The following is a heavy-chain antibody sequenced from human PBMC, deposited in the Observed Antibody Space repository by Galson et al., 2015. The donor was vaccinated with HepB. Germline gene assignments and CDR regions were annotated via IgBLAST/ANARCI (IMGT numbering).Heavy chain of an antibody. Sequence: SVKVSCKASGYTFIGYYMHWVRQAPGQGLEWMGRINPNGGGTKYAQNFQGRVTMTRDTSISTAYMELTRLRSDDTAVYFCVRDMIRGTYFDFWGQGTLVTVSS. J-gene: IGHJ4*02. CDR3: VRDMIRGTYFDF. D-gene: IGHD1-26*01. V-gene: IGHV1-2*06. CDR1: GYTFIGYY. CDR2: INPNGGGT.